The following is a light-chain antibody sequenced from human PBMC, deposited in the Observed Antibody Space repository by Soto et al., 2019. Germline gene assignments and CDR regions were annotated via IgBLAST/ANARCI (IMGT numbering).Light chain of an antibody. CDR1: QSVSSY. V-gene: IGKV3-15*01. Sequence: EIVLTQSPATLSLSPGERATLSCRASQSVSSYLAWYQQKSGQAPRLLIYGASTRATGIPARFSGSGSGTDFTLTISSLQSEDFAVYYCQQYNNWPPWTFGQGTKVDIK. CDR3: QQYNNWPPWT. CDR2: GAS. J-gene: IGKJ1*01.